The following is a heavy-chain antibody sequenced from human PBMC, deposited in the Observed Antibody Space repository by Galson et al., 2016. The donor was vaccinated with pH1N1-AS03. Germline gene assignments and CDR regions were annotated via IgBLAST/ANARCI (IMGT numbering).Heavy chain of an antibody. V-gene: IGHV3-64*01. CDR2: ISGNGVST. Sequence: SLRLSCAASGFTFSSYAMYWVRQAPGEGLEYVSAISGNGVSTYYANSVKGRFTISRDNSKNTLYLQMGSLGAEDMAVYYCARGPVSYSNYWFPPPDYWGQGTLVTVSS. CDR1: GFTFSSYA. D-gene: IGHD6-13*01. CDR3: ARGPVSYSNYWFPPPDY. J-gene: IGHJ4*02.